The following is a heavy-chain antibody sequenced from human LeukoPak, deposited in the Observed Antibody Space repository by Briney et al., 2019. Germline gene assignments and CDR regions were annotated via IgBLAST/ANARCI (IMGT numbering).Heavy chain of an antibody. Sequence: SSGTLSLTCGVSGGSISNTNWWSWVRQPPGQGLEWIGEISLTGLTHYNPSLESRVTVSLDKSKNQLSLNLTSVTAADTAVYYCSRESGAFCPFGYWGQGTLVIVPP. CDR3: SRESGAFCPFGY. V-gene: IGHV4-4*02. CDR1: GGSISNTNW. J-gene: IGHJ4*02. D-gene: IGHD1-26*01. CDR2: ISLTGLT.